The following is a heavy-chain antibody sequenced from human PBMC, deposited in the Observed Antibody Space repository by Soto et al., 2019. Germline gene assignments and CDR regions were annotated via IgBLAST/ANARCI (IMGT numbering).Heavy chain of an antibody. Sequence: EVQLVESGGGLVPPGTSLRLSCAASGFTFDDYAIHWVRQAPGKGLEWVSGISWNGDATGYADSVKGRFTISRDNAKNSLYMQMNRLRIEDTAIYYRENLPLYGSGFDCWGQGTPVTVSS. J-gene: IGHJ4*02. D-gene: IGHD3-10*01. V-gene: IGHV3-9*01. CDR2: ISWNGDAT. CDR3: ENLPLYGSGFDC. CDR1: GFTFDDYA.